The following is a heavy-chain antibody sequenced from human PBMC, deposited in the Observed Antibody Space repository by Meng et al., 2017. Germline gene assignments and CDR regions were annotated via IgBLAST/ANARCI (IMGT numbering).Heavy chain of an antibody. CDR2: ISGSGSST. Sequence: GESLKISCAASGFTFSSYAMSWVRQAPGKGLEWVSAISGSGSSTYYADSVKGRFTISRDNSKNTLYLQMNSLRAEDTAVYYCAKDLKWLLNTYFDYWGQGTLVTVSS. V-gene: IGHV3-23*01. CDR1: GFTFSSYA. J-gene: IGHJ4*02. D-gene: IGHD6-19*01. CDR3: AKDLKWLLNTYFDY.